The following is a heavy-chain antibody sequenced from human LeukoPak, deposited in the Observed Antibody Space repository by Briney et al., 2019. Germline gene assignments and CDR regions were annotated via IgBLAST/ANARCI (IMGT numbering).Heavy chain of an antibody. V-gene: IGHV3-48*01. CDR1: GFTFSSYS. CDR3: AITGDFDY. J-gene: IGHJ4*02. CDR2: ISSSSSTI. D-gene: IGHD7-27*01. Sequence: PGGSLRLSCAASGFTFSSYSMNWVRQAPGKGLEWVSYISSSSSTIYYADSVKGRFTISRDNAKNSLYLQMNSLRAEDTAVYYCAITGDFDYWGQGTLVTVSS.